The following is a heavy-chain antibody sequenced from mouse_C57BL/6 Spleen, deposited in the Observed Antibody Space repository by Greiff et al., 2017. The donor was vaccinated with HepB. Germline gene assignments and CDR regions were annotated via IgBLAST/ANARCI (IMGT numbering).Heavy chain of an antibody. Sequence: VKLVESGPGLVAPSQSLSITCTVSGFSLTSYGVDWVRQPPGKGLEWLGVIWGGGSTNYNSALMSRLSISKDNSKSQVFLKMNSLQTDDTAMYYCATSLLPTGFYYAMDYWGQGTSVTVSS. V-gene: IGHV2-9*01. J-gene: IGHJ4*01. CDR2: IWGGGST. D-gene: IGHD2-1*01. CDR1: GFSLTSYG. CDR3: ATSLLPTGFYYAMDY.